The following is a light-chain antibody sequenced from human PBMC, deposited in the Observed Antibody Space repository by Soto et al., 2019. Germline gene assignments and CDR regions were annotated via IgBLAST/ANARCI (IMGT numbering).Light chain of an antibody. CDR3: QSYDSGYHGVV. V-gene: IGLV6-57*04. CDR1: SGSIATDY. Sequence: NFMLTQPHSVSESPGKTVTISCTRSSGSIATDYVQWYQQRPGSAPTTVIYEDNQRPSGVPDRFSGSIDSSSNSASLTISGLKTEDEADYYCQSYDSGYHGVVFGGGTQLTVL. J-gene: IGLJ2*01. CDR2: EDN.